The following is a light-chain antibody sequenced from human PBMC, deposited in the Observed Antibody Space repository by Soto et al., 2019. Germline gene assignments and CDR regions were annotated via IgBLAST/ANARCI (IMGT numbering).Light chain of an antibody. Sequence: DLQMTQSPSILSASVGDRVTITCRASQSIRTWLAWYQQKPGKAPKLLIYKASTLKSGVPSRFSGSGSGTEFTLTISSLQPDDFATYYCQHYNSYSEAFGQGTKVDIK. J-gene: IGKJ1*01. CDR2: KAS. CDR1: QSIRTW. CDR3: QHYNSYSEA. V-gene: IGKV1-5*03.